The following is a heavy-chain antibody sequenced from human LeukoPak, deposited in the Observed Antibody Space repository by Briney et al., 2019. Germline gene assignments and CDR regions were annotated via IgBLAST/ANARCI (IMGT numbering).Heavy chain of an antibody. CDR1: GFTSSTYW. V-gene: IGHV3-7*01. D-gene: IGHD2/OR15-2a*01. Sequence: QTGGSLRLSCAASGFTSSTYWMTWVRQAPGKGLEWVATIRQDDIERHLVDSVKGRFFISRDNAKNSLYLQMNSLTVEDTAVYYCVRGCNRAHCPYFFDSWGQGTLITVS. CDR3: VRGCNRAHCPYFFDS. CDR2: IRQDDIER. J-gene: IGHJ4*02.